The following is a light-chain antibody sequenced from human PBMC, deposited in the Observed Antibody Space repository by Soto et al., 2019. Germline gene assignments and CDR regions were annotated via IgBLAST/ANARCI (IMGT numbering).Light chain of an antibody. CDR3: QSYDSSLSGYV. CDR2: ANT. V-gene: IGLV1-40*01. Sequence: QSVLTQPPSVSGAPGQRVTISCTGSSSNIGAGYDVHWYQQLPGTAPKLLIYANTIRPSGVPGRFSGSKSGTSASLAITGLRAEDEADYYCQSYDSSLSGYVFGTGTKV. CDR1: SSNIGAGYD. J-gene: IGLJ1*01.